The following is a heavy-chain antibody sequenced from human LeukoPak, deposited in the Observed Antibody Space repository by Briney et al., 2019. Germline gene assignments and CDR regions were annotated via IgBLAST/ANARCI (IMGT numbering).Heavy chain of an antibody. D-gene: IGHD1-26*01. Sequence: SETLSLTCAVYGGSFSGYYWSWIRQPPGKGLEWIGEINHSGSTNYNPSLKSRVTISVDTSKNQFSLKLSSVTAADTAVYYCARGFGSLRGYFDYWGQGTLVTVSS. CDR2: INHSGST. V-gene: IGHV4-34*01. J-gene: IGHJ4*02. CDR3: ARGFGSLRGYFDY. CDR1: GGSFSGYY.